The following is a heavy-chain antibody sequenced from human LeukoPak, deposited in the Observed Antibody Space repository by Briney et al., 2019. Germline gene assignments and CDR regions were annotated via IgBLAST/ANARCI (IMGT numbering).Heavy chain of an antibody. CDR2: INPKTGGT. Sequence: ASVKVSCKASGYTSTDFYIHWVRQAPGQGLEWMGWINPKTGGTNYGQRFKGRVTLTRDTSTSTAYMELSRVRSYDTAVYYCAREVCVNSVCQRYFDFWGQGTPVTVSS. CDR3: AREVCVNSVCQRYFDF. J-gene: IGHJ4*02. V-gene: IGHV1-2*02. CDR1: GYTSTDFY. D-gene: IGHD2/OR15-2a*01.